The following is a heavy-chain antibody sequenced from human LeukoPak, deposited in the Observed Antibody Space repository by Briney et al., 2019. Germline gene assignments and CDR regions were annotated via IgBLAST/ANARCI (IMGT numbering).Heavy chain of an antibody. CDR3: ARQRSAPAGTSPSSYYYYYYMDV. Sequence: ASVKVSYKTSGYTFTISDINWSRQATGQGLEWMRCPTPNTGNTGYAQKFQCRVTMTRNTSISTAYIELSSMRSDDTAVYYCARQRSAPAGTSPSSYYYYYYMDVWGKGTTVTVSS. V-gene: IGHV1-8*01. D-gene: IGHD6-13*01. CDR2: PTPNTGNT. CDR1: GYTFTISD. J-gene: IGHJ6*03.